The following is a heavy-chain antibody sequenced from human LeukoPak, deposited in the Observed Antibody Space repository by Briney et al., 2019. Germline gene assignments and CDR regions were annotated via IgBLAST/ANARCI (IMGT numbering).Heavy chain of an antibody. Sequence: GGSLRVSRAASGFTFSSYWMSWVRQAPGKGLEWVANIKQDGSEKYYVDSVKGRFTISRDNAKNSLYLQMNSLRAEDTAVYYCARATTVTTSPSGYFDYWGQGTLVTVSS. CDR2: IKQDGSEK. V-gene: IGHV3-7*04. J-gene: IGHJ4*02. CDR3: ARATTVTTSPSGYFDY. CDR1: GFTFSSYW. D-gene: IGHD4-17*01.